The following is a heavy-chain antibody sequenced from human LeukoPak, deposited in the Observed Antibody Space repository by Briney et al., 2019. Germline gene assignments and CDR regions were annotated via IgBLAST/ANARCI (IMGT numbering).Heavy chain of an antibody. D-gene: IGHD1-1*01. J-gene: IGHJ3*02. CDR2: IYPGDSET. V-gene: IGHV5-51*01. CDR1: GYSFTNYW. Sequence: GESLKISCKGSGYSFTNYWIGWVRQMPGKGLEWMGIIYPGDSETTYSPSFQGQVTISADKSISTAYLEWSSLKASDTAMYYCARPKNWNDPYDAFDIWGQGTMVTVSS. CDR3: ARPKNWNDPYDAFDI.